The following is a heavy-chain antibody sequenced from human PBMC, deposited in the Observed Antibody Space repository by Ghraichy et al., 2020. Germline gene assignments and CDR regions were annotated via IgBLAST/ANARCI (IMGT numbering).Heavy chain of an antibody. D-gene: IGHD2-2*01. CDR2: IYSGGST. Sequence: GGSLRLSCAASGFTVSSNYMSWVRQAPGKGLEWVSVIYSGGSTYYADSVKGRFTISRDNSKNTLYLQMNSLRAEDTAVYYCATSFEDIVVVPAARGSGAFDIWGQGTMVTVSS. V-gene: IGHV3-66*02. CDR1: GFTVSSNY. CDR3: ATSFEDIVVVPAARGSGAFDI. J-gene: IGHJ3*02.